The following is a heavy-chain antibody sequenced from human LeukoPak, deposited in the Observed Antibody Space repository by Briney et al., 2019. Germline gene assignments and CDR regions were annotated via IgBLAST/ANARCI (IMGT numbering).Heavy chain of an antibody. V-gene: IGHV3-7*01. CDR1: GFSFRSYW. J-gene: IGHJ4*02. CDR3: ASLKGQNY. Sequence: GGSLRLSCAASGFSFRSYWMTWVRQAPGKGLEWVANIKEDGDERNYLDSVKGRFTISRDNAKNSLFLQMSSLRVEDTAVYYCASLKGQNYWGQGTLVTVSS. CDR2: IKEDGDER.